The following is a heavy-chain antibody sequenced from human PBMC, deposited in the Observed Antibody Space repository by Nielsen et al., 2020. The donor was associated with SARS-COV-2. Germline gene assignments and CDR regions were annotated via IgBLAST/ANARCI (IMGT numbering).Heavy chain of an antibody. CDR1: GFTFSSYS. J-gene: IGHJ4*02. CDR2: ISSSSSYI. CDR3: ARDPSNWNYLYYFDY. D-gene: IGHD1-7*01. V-gene: IGHV3-21*01. Sequence: GGSLRLSCAASGFTFSSYSMNWVRQAPGKGLEWVSSISSSSSYIYYADSVKGRFTISRDNAKNSLYLQMNSLGAEDTAVYYCARDPSNWNYLYYFDYWGQGTLVTVSS.